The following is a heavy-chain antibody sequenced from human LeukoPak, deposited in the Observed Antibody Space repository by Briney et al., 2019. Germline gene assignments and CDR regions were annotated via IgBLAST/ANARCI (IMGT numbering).Heavy chain of an antibody. D-gene: IGHD5-18*01. CDR2: IYQSGST. V-gene: IGHV4-38-2*02. J-gene: IGHJ4*02. CDR1: GYSISSGYY. CDR3: ARDDSRVNSYGPADY. Sequence: SETLSLTCTVSGYSISSGYYWGWIRQTPGKGLEWIGSIYQSGSTSYNPSLKSRVTISVDTSKNQFSLKLSSVTAADTAVYYCARDDSRVNSYGPADYWGQGTLVTVSS.